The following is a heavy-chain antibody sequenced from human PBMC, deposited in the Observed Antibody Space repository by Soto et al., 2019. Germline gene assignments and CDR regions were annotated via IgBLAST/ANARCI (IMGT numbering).Heavy chain of an antibody. CDR3: ARSQGGSTSLDIYYYYYYGMDV. J-gene: IGHJ6*02. CDR1: GGTFSSYA. V-gene: IGHV1-69*01. CDR2: IIPIFGTA. Sequence: QVQLVQSGAEVKKPGSSMKVSCTAPGGTFSSYAISWVRQARGQGLEWMGGIIPIFGTANYAQKFQGRVTITADESTSTGYMELSSLRSEDTAVYYCARSQGGSTSLDIYYYYYYGMDVWGQGTTVTVSS. D-gene: IGHD2-2*01.